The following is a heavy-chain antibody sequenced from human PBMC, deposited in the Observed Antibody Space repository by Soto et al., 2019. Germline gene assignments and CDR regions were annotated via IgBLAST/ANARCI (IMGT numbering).Heavy chain of an antibody. CDR1: GGSISSYY. J-gene: IGHJ5*02. CDR3: ARATTASYGVHCFDP. D-gene: IGHD4-17*01. Sequence: QVQLQESGPGLVKPSETLSLTCTVSGGSISSYYWSWIRQPPGKGLEWIGYIYYSGSTNYNPSLKSRVTISVDTSKNQFSLKLSSVTAADTAVYYCARATTASYGVHCFDPWGQGTLVTVPS. CDR2: IYYSGST. V-gene: IGHV4-59*01.